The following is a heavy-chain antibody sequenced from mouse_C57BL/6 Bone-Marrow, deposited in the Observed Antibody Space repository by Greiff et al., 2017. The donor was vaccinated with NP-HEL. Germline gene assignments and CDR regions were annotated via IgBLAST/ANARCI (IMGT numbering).Heavy chain of an antibody. CDR2: ISDGGSYT. CDR3: ARGAFYYAMDY. V-gene: IGHV5-4*03. Sequence: EVKLVESGGGLVKPGGSLKLSCAASGFTFSSYAMSWVRQTPEKRLEWVATISDGGSYTYYPDNVKGRFTISRDNAKNNLYLQMSHLKAEDTAMYYCARGAFYYAMDYWGQGTSVTVSS. J-gene: IGHJ4*01. CDR1: GFTFSSYA.